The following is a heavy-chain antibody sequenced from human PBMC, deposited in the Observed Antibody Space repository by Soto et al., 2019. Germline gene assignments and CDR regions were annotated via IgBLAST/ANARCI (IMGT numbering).Heavy chain of an antibody. Sequence: EVQLVESGGGLVQPGGSLRLSCAASGFTFSLYSMSWVRQAPGKGLEWVSYISRSSTGIHYADSVKGLFTISRYDVTNSMHLQMNSLRYGYTAVYYCARAVTWGLDVWGQGTTVSISS. J-gene: IGHJ6*01. V-gene: IGHV3-48*02. CDR3: ARAVTWGLDV. CDR2: ISRSSTGI. D-gene: IGHD3-10*01. CDR1: GFTFSLYS.